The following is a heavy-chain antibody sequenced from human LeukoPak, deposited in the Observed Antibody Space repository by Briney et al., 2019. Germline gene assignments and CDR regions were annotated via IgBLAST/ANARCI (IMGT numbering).Heavy chain of an antibody. CDR3: ARQETVTTYYYYYGMDV. V-gene: IGHV4-39*01. D-gene: IGHD4-17*01. Sequence: PSETLSLTCTVSGGSISSSSYYWGWIRQPPGKGLEWIGSIYYSGSTYYNPSLKSRVTISVDTSKNQFSLKLSSVTAADTAVYYCARQETVTTYYYYYGMDVWGQGTTVTVSS. CDR1: GGSISSSSYY. CDR2: IYYSGST. J-gene: IGHJ6*02.